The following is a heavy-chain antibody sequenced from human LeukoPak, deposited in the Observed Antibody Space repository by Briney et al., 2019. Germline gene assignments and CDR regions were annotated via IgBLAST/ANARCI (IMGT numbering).Heavy chain of an antibody. V-gene: IGHV3-48*01. Sequence: GRSLRLSCAASGFTFSSYSMNWVRQAPGKGLEWVSYISSSSSTIYYADSVKGRFTISRDNAKNSLYLQMNSLRAEDTAVYYYAENSSGFDYWGQGTLVTVSS. CDR3: AENSSGFDY. CDR1: GFTFSSYS. CDR2: ISSSSSTI. J-gene: IGHJ4*02. D-gene: IGHD6-19*01.